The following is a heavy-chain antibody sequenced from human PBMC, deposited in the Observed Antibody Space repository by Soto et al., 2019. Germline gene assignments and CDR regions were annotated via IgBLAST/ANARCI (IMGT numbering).Heavy chain of an antibody. CDR3: ARGLSVHDYGDYCYYYGMDV. Sequence: GGSLRLSCAASGFTFSSYWMHWVRQAPGKGLVWVSRINSDGSSTSYADSVKGRFTISRDNAKNTLYLQMNSLRAEDTAVYYCARGLSVHDYGDYCYYYGMDVWGQGTTVTVSS. J-gene: IGHJ6*02. CDR1: GFTFSSYW. CDR2: INSDGSST. D-gene: IGHD4-17*01. V-gene: IGHV3-74*01.